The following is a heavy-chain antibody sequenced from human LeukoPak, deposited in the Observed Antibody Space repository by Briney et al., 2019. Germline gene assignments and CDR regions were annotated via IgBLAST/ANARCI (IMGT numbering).Heavy chain of an antibody. Sequence: SVKVSCKASGYTFTSYGISWVRQAPGQGLEWMGRIIPILGIANYAQKFQGRVTITADKSTSTAYMGLSSLRSEDTAVYYCASTLPHWYFDLWGRGTLVTVSS. V-gene: IGHV1-69*04. J-gene: IGHJ2*01. CDR1: GYTFTSYG. CDR2: IIPILGIA. CDR3: ASTLPHWYFDL. D-gene: IGHD2-15*01.